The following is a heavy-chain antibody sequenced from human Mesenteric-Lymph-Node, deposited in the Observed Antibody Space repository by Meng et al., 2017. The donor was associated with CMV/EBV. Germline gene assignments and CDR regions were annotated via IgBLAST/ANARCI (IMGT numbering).Heavy chain of an antibody. CDR3: ALYYYGSGSYYNGESLDY. D-gene: IGHD3-10*01. CDR1: YTFPGYC. V-gene: IGHV1-2*06. CDR2: INPNSGGT. J-gene: IGHJ4*02. Sequence: YTFPGYCVRWLRQAPGQGLEWMGRINPNSGGTNYAQKFQGRVTMTRDTSISTAYMELSRLRSDDTAVYYCALYYYGSGSYYNGESLDYCGQGTLVTVSS.